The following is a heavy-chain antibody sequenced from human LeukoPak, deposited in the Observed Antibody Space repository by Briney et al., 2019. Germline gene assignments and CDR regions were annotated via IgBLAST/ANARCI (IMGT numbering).Heavy chain of an antibody. CDR2: ISGSGSTI. V-gene: IGHV3-11*04. J-gene: IGHJ6*02. CDR3: AREPYYYGMDV. CDR1: GFTVSSNY. Sequence: AGGSLRLSCAASGFTVSSNYMSWVRQAPGKGLEWVSYISGSGSTIYYADSVKGRFTISRDNAKNSLYLQMNRLRAEDTAVYYCAREPYYYGMDVWGQGTTVTVSS.